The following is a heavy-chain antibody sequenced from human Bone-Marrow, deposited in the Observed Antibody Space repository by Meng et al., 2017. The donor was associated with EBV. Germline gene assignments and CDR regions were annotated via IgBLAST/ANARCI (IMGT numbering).Heavy chain of an antibody. CDR2: IYWDEDK. CDR1: GFSLSTSGAG. Sequence: QNHLKESGPTLGKPTQTLTLTCTLSGFSLSTSGAGVGWIRQPPGKAPEWLALIYWDEDKRYSPPLKSRLTITKDTSKNQVVLRMTNMDPVDTATYYCAHRRVGASFFDYWGQGTLVTVSS. J-gene: IGHJ4*02. CDR3: AHRRVGASFFDY. D-gene: IGHD1-26*01. V-gene: IGHV2-5*02.